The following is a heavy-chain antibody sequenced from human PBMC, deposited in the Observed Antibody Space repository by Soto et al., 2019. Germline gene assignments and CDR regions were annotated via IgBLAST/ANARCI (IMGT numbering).Heavy chain of an antibody. J-gene: IGHJ4*02. Sequence: GGSLRISCAASGFSFSRYWMYWVRQTPGKGLVWVSRINTDGSTTSYPDSVEGRFTVSRDNAKNTLYLQMNSLRPDDTAVYYCARVQPDAFPPYFDYWGRGTLVTVSS. CDR3: ARVQPDAFPPYFDY. CDR2: INTDGSTT. V-gene: IGHV3-74*01. CDR1: GFSFSRYW. D-gene: IGHD2-21*01.